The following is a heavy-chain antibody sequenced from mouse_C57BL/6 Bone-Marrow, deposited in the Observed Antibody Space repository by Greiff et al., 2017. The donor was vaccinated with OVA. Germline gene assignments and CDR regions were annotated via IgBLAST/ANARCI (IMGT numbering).Heavy chain of an antibody. J-gene: IGHJ3*01. CDR1: GYTFTSYW. CDR3: ARPRSCRQLRLHPFAY. V-gene: IGHV1-50*01. D-gene: IGHD3-2*02. Sequence: QVQLQQPGAELVKPGASVKLSCKASGYTFTSYWMQWVKQRPGQGLEWIGEIDPSDSYTNYNQKFKGKATLTVDTSSSTAYMQLSSLTSEDSAVYDCARPRSCRQLRLHPFAYWGQGNLVTVSA. CDR2: IDPSDSYT.